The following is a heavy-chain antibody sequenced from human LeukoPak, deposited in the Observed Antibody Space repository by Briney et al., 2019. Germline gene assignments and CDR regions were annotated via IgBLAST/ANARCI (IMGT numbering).Heavy chain of an antibody. CDR2: INDSGRT. D-gene: IGHD5-24*01. CDR3: ARARDGYNPDGFDI. Sequence: SETLSLTCAVNGGSFSGYYWSWIRQPPGKGLEWIGKINDSGRTNYIPSLKSRVTISVDTSKNQFSLKLSSVTAADTAVYYCARARDGYNPDGFDIWGQGTMVTVSS. J-gene: IGHJ3*02. CDR1: GGSFSGYY. V-gene: IGHV4-34*01.